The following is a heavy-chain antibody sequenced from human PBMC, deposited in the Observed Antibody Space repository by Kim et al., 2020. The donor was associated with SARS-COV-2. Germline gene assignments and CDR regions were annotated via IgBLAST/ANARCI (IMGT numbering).Heavy chain of an antibody. CDR3: ARRGFGSGSHYLDY. Sequence: AQAFAGRLVFSLDTSVNTAYLEISSLKAEDTAIYYCARRGFGSGSHYLDYWGQGTLVTVSS. D-gene: IGHD3-10*01. V-gene: IGHV7-4-1*02. J-gene: IGHJ4*02.